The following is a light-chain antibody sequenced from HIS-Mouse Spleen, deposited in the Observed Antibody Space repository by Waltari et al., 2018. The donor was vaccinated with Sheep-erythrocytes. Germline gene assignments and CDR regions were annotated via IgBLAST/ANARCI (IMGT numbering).Light chain of an antibody. V-gene: IGKV1-39*01. J-gene: IGKJ4*01. Sequence: DIQMTQSPSSLSASVGDRVTITCRGSQSISSYLNWYQQTPGKAPTLLIYAASSLQSGVPSRFSGSGSGTDFTLTISSLQPEDFATYYCQQSYSTPPTFGGGTKVEIK. CDR3: QQSYSTPPT. CDR2: AAS. CDR1: QSISSY.